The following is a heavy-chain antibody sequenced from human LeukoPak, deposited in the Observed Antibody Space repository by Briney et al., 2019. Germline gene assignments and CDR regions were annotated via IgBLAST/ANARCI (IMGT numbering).Heavy chain of an antibody. D-gene: IGHD3-10*01. CDR1: GFTFSSYG. CDR2: IWYDGSNK. Sequence: GRSLRLSCAASGFTFSSYGMHWVRQAPGKGLEWVAVIWYDGSNKYYADSVKGRFTISRDNPKNTLYLQMNSLRAEDTAVYYCARDGYYGSGSQTYYYYYYGMDVRGKGTTVTVSS. V-gene: IGHV3-33*01. CDR3: ARDGYYGSGSQTYYYYYYGMDV. J-gene: IGHJ6*04.